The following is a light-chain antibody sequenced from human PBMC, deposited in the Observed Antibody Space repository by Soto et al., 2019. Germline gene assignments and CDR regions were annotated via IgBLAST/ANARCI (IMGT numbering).Light chain of an antibody. CDR2: DVS. J-gene: IGLJ1*01. Sequence: QSVLTQPASVSVSPGQSITISCTGTSSDVGGYNYVSWYQQHPGKAPKLMIYDVSNRPSGVSNRFSGSKSGNTASLTISGLQAEDEADYYCSSYTSSSFYVFGTGTKVTVL. CDR1: SSDVGGYNY. V-gene: IGLV2-14*01. CDR3: SSYTSSSFYV.